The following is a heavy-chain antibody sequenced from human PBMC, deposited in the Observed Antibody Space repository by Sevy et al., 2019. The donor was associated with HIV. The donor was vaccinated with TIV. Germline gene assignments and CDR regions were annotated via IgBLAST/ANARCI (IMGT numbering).Heavy chain of an antibody. CDR1: GYRFTSYW. D-gene: IGHD3-22*01. V-gene: IGHV5-51*01. CDR2: IYPDDSDT. J-gene: IGHJ4*02. Sequence: GESLKISCKASGYRFTSYWIGWVRQMPGKGLQWMGIIYPDDSDTRYCPSFQGQVIISADKSINTAYLQWSSLKASDTAMYFCARRSYDSNGYPQYFFDSWGQGTLVTVSS. CDR3: ARRSYDSNGYPQYFFDS.